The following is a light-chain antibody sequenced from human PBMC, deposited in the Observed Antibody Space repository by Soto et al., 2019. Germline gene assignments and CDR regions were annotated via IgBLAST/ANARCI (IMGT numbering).Light chain of an antibody. Sequence: EIVLTQSPATLSLSPGERATLSCRASQSVSSYLAWYQQKPGHPPRLLMFDASRRAAGIPPRFSGGGFGREFTLTISSLEPEDFAIYYCQQRGETFGPGTRLEIK. J-gene: IGKJ5*01. CDR3: QQRGET. CDR1: QSVSSY. CDR2: DAS. V-gene: IGKV3-11*02.